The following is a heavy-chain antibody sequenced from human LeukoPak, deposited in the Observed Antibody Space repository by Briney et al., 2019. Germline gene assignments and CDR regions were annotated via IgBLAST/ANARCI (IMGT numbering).Heavy chain of an antibody. V-gene: IGHV4-59*08. D-gene: IGHD3-16*02. J-gene: IGHJ6*03. Sequence: SETLSLTCIVSGGSIGTYYWSWIRQSPGKGLEWIGYIYVTGSTRYNPYLQSRVTISVDTSRNQFFLKMSSVTAADTAVYYCARHIGGGIEDMDVWGTGTKVTVSS. CDR1: GGSIGTYY. CDR2: IYVTGST. CDR3: ARHIGGGIEDMDV.